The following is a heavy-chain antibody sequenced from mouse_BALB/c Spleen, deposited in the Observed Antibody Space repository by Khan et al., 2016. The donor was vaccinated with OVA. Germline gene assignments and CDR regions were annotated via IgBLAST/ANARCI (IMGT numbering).Heavy chain of an antibody. CDR3: ARTARIKY. J-gene: IGHJ2*01. D-gene: IGHD1-2*01. CDR1: GYSITSGYG. CDR2: ISYSGST. Sequence: EVQLQESGPGLVKPSQSLSLACTVTGYSITSGYGWNWIRQFPGNKLEWMGYISYSGSTKYNPSLKSQISITRDTSKNQFFLQLNSVTTEDTATYYCARTARIKYWGQGTTLTVSS. V-gene: IGHV3-2*02.